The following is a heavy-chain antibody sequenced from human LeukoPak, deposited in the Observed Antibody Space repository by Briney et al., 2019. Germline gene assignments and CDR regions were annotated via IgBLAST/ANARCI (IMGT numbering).Heavy chain of an antibody. D-gene: IGHD3-3*01. V-gene: IGHV4-34*01. J-gene: IGHJ6*02. CDR2: INHSGST. Sequence: SETLSLTCAVYGGSFSGYYWSWIRQPPGKGLEWVGEINHSGSTNYNPSLKSRVTISVDTSKNQFSLKLSSVTAADTAVYYCARGLGYDFWSGPCYYYGMDVWGQGTTVTVSS. CDR1: GGSFSGYY. CDR3: ARGLGYDFWSGPCYYYGMDV.